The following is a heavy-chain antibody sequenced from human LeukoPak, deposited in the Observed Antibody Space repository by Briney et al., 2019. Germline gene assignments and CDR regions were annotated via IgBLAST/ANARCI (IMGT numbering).Heavy chain of an antibody. V-gene: IGHV3-23*01. Sequence: GGSLRLSCAASGFTFSTFAMSWVRQAPGKGLEWVAGISGSGGTTYYAQSVQGRFSLSRDNSKNILYLQMNSLRVDDTATYYCAKDSFSGYDWWVGYWGQGTLVAVSS. J-gene: IGHJ4*02. D-gene: IGHD5-12*01. CDR1: GFTFSTFA. CDR3: AKDSFSGYDWWVGY. CDR2: ISGSGGTT.